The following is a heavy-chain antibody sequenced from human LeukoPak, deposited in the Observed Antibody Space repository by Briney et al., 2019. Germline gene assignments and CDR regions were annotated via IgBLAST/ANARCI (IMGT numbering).Heavy chain of an antibody. V-gene: IGHV3-30*04. CDR2: ISYDGSNK. Sequence: PGRSLRLSCAASGFTFSSYAMRWVRQAPGKGLEWVAVISYDGSNKYYADSVKGRFTISRDNSKNTLYLQMNSLRAEDTAVYYCAREGHDSGHFDYWGQGTLVTVSS. J-gene: IGHJ4*02. D-gene: IGHD1-1*01. CDR1: GFTFSSYA. CDR3: AREGHDSGHFDY.